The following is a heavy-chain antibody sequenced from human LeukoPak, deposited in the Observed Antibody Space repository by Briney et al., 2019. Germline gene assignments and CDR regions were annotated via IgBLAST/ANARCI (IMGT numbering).Heavy chain of an antibody. CDR1: GGSISSSSYY. J-gene: IGHJ5*02. CDR2: IYYSGST. V-gene: IGHV4-39*07. Sequence: PSETLSLTCTVSGGSISSSSYYWGWIRQPPGKGLEWIGSIYYSGSTYYNPSLKSRVTISVDTSKNQFSLKLSSVTAADTAVYYCANSPRSSWQSDNWFDPWGQGTLVTVSS. D-gene: IGHD6-13*01. CDR3: ANSPRSSWQSDNWFDP.